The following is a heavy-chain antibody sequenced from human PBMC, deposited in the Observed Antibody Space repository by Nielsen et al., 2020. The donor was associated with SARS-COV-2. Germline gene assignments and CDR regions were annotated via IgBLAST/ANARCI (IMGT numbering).Heavy chain of an antibody. D-gene: IGHD6-6*01. J-gene: IGHJ5*02. CDR2: IIPILGTA. Sequence: SVKVSCKASGGTFSSYAISWVRQAPGQGLEWMGGIIPILGTANYAQKFQGRVTITADESTSTAYMELSSLRSEDTAVYYCARESVIAAQFDPWGQGTLVTVSS. CDR3: ARESVIAAQFDP. CDR1: GGTFSSYA. V-gene: IGHV1-69*13.